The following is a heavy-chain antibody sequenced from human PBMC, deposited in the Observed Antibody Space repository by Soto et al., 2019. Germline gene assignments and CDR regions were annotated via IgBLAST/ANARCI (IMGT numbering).Heavy chain of an antibody. CDR2: ISYDGSNK. CDR1: GFTFSSYC. D-gene: IGHD2-8*01. V-gene: IGHV3-30*18. CDR3: AKDRGLTNPDYYYNYYSMDV. J-gene: IGHJ6*02. Sequence: GVSLRLTCAASGFTFSSYCMHWVRQAPGKGLEWVAVISYDGSNKYYADSVKGRFTISRDNSKNTLYLQMNSLRAEDTAVYYCAKDRGLTNPDYYYNYYSMDVWGQRTTVTLSS.